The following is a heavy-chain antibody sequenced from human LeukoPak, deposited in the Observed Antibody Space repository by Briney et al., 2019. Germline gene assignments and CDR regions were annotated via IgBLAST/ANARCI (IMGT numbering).Heavy chain of an antibody. CDR1: GGSISSSSYY. CDR3: ARRTYDILPGFDY. V-gene: IGHV4-39*01. J-gene: IGHJ4*02. CDR2: IYSSGSA. Sequence: SETLSLTCTVYGGSISSSSYYWGWIRQPPGKGLEWIGSIYSSGSAYYNPSLESRVTISVDTAKNQFSLKLSAVTAANAAVYYCARRTYDILPGFDYWGQGTLVTVSS. D-gene: IGHD3-9*01.